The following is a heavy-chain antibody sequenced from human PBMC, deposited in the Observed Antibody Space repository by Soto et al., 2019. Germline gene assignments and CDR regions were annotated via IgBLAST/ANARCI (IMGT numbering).Heavy chain of an antibody. CDR1: GYSFTSYW. J-gene: IGHJ6*03. Sequence: GESLKISCKGSGYSFTSYWIGWVRQIPGKGLEWMGIIYPGDSDTRYSPSFQGQVTISADKSISTAYLQWSSLKASDTAMYYCARGGWDVVVVAASYYYYYYMDVWGKGTTVTVSS. CDR3: ARGGWDVVVVAASYYYYYYMDV. D-gene: IGHD2-15*01. V-gene: IGHV5-51*01. CDR2: IYPGDSDT.